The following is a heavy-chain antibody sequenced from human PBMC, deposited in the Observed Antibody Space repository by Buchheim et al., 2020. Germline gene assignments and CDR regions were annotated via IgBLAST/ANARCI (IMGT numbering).Heavy chain of an antibody. Sequence: EVQLLDSGGGLVQPGGSLRLSCAASGITFSSSAMSWVRQAPGKGLEWVSAISTSGSSTYYADSLKGRFTISRDTSKSTLYLQMSSLRAEDTAVYYCATASGSYTRFDYWGQGTL. J-gene: IGHJ4*02. CDR2: ISTSGSST. CDR3: ATASGSYTRFDY. D-gene: IGHD1-26*01. CDR1: GITFSSSA. V-gene: IGHV3-23*01.